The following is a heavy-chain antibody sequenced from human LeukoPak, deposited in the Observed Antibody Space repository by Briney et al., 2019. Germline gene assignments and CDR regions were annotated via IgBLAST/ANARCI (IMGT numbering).Heavy chain of an antibody. CDR1: GYTFTGYY. Sequence: GASVKVSCKASGYTFTGYYMHWVRQAPGQGLEWMGWINPNSGGTNYAQKFQGRVTMTRDTSISTAYMELSRLRSDDTAVYYCARVVLFGRQHGYSSGYSWFDPWGQGTLVTVSS. D-gene: IGHD3-22*01. J-gene: IGHJ5*02. V-gene: IGHV1-2*02. CDR3: ARVVLFGRQHGYSSGYSWFDP. CDR2: INPNSGGT.